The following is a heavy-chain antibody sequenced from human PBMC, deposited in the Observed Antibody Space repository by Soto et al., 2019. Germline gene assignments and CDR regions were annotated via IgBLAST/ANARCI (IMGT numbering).Heavy chain of an antibody. Sequence: ASVKVSCKASGYTFTGYYMHWVRQAPGQGLEWMGWINPNSGGTNYAQKFRGWVTMARDTSISTAYMELSRLRSDDTAVYYCARDAVTDYYDSSGYPGYWFDPWGQGTLVTV. J-gene: IGHJ5*02. CDR3: ARDAVTDYYDSSGYPGYWFDP. V-gene: IGHV1-2*04. CDR1: GYTFTGYY. CDR2: INPNSGGT. D-gene: IGHD3-22*01.